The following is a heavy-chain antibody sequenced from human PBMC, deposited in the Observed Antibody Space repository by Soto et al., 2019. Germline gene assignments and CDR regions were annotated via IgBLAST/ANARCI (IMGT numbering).Heavy chain of an antibody. J-gene: IGHJ6*02. CDR1: GGTFSSYA. CDR3: ARTSIAARAFGYYYYYGMDV. D-gene: IGHD6-6*01. CDR2: IIPIFGTA. Sequence: QVQLVQSGAEVKKPGSSVKVSCKASGGTFSSYAISWVRQAPGQGLEWMGGIIPIFGTANYAQKFQGRVTITADESTSTAYMDLSSLRSEDTAVYYCARTSIAARAFGYYYYYGMDVWGQGTTVTVSS. V-gene: IGHV1-69*12.